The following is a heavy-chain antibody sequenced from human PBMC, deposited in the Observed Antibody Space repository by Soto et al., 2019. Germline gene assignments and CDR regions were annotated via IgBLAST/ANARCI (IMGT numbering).Heavy chain of an antibody. D-gene: IGHD3-3*01. J-gene: IGHJ3*02. CDR2: IRSKAYGGTT. Sequence: GESLKISCTASGFTFGDYAMSWFRQAPGKGLEWVGFIRSKAYGGTTEYAASVKGRFTISRDDSKSMAYLQMNSLKTEDTAVYYCTRDQGVYDFWSGYFSDAFDIWGQGTMVTVSS. V-gene: IGHV3-49*03. CDR3: TRDQGVYDFWSGYFSDAFDI. CDR1: GFTFGDYA.